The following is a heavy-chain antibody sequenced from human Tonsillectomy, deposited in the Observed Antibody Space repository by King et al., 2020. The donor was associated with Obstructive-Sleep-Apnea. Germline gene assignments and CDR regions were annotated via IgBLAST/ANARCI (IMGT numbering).Heavy chain of an antibody. CDR3: ARGYCSYGSCSTGYFDP. D-gene: IGHD2-15*01. Sequence: QLQESGPGLVKPSETLSLTCTVSGGSISGNYWNWVRQPPGKPLEWVAYMYYTGSTNNNPSLGRRVTMSVDTSKNQLSLKLTSVTAADTAVYYCARGYCSYGSCSTGYFDPGGQGILVTVSS. CDR2: MYYTGST. J-gene: IGHJ5*02. V-gene: IGHV4-59*08. CDR1: GGSISGNY.